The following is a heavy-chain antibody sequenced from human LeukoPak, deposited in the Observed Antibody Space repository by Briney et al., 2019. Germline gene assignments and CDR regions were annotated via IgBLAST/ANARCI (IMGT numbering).Heavy chain of an antibody. CDR1: GFTFSSYE. Sequence: GGSLRLSCAASGFTFSSYEMNWVRQAPGKGLEWVSGISWNSGSIGYADSVKGRFTISRDNAKNSLYLQMNSLRAEDMALYYCAKGHSSSWSPLDYWGQGTLVTVSS. D-gene: IGHD6-13*01. V-gene: IGHV3-9*03. CDR2: ISWNSGSI. CDR3: AKGHSSSWSPLDY. J-gene: IGHJ4*02.